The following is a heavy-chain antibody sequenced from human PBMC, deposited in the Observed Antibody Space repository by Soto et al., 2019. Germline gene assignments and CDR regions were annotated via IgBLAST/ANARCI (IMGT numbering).Heavy chain of an antibody. D-gene: IGHD1-26*01. CDR3: AKKSPSSIQGWAFAMDV. V-gene: IGHV3-53*01. Sequence: QPGGSLRLSCLASGFTVTTNYMIWVRQPPGKGLEWVSTTFSGGSTNYADSVRGRFSISRDNSKNTVYLQMNNLRVEDTAVYYCAKKSPSSIQGWAFAMDVWGQGTTVTVSS. CDR1: GFTVTTNY. CDR2: TFSGGST. J-gene: IGHJ6*02.